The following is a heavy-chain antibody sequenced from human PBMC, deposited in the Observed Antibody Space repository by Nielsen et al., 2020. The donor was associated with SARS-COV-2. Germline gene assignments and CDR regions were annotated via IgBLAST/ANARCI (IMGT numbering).Heavy chain of an antibody. J-gene: IGHJ6*02. Sequence: GESLKISCAASGFTVSSNYMSWVRQAPGKGLEWVSVIYSGGSTYYADSVKGRFTISRDNSKNTLYLQMNSLRAEDTAVYYCARVSSMWLTYMDVWGQGTTVTVSS. CDR1: GFTVSSNY. V-gene: IGHV3-53*01. D-gene: IGHD6-19*01. CDR2: IYSGGST. CDR3: ARVSSMWLTYMDV.